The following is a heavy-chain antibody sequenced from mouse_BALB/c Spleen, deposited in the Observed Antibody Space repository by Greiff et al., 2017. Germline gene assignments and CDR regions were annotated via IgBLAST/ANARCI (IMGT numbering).Heavy chain of an antibody. J-gene: IGHJ2*01. CDR3: TRAIYYDYYFDY. V-gene: IGHV1S22*01. CDR2: IYPGSGST. CDR1: GYTFTSYW. D-gene: IGHD2-4*01. Sequence: LQQPGSELVRPGASVKLSCKASGYTFTSYWMHWVKQRPGQGLEWIGNIYPGSGSTNYDEKFKSKATLTVDTSSSTAYMQLSSLTSEDSAVYYCTRAIYYDYYFDYWGQGTTLTVSS.